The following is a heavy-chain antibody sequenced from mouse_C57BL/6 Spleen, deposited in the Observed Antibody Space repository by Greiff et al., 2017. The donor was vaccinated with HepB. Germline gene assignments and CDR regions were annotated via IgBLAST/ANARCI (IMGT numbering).Heavy chain of an antibody. Sequence: EVKVVESGEGLVKPGGSLKLSCAASGFTFSSYAMSWVRQTPEKRLEWVAYISSGGDYIYYADTVKGRFTISRDNARNTLYLQMSRLKSEDTAMYYCTREGFNSYFDYWGQGTTLTVSS. V-gene: IGHV5-9-1*02. J-gene: IGHJ2*01. D-gene: IGHD1-3*01. CDR3: TREGFNSYFDY. CDR2: ISSGGDYI. CDR1: GFTFSSYA.